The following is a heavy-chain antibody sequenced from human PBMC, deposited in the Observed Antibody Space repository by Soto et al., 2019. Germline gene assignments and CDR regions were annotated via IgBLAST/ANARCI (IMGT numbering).Heavy chain of an antibody. Sequence: GASVKVSCKASGYTFTSYGISWVRQAPGQGLEWMGWISAYNGNTNYAQKLQGRVTMTTDTSTSTAYMELRSLRSDDTAVYYCARGWGDYYGSGSYYPNYYYYYGMDVWGQGTTVTVSS. CDR3: ARGWGDYYGSGSYYPNYYYYYGMDV. V-gene: IGHV1-18*01. J-gene: IGHJ6*02. CDR1: GYTFTSYG. D-gene: IGHD3-10*01. CDR2: ISAYNGNT.